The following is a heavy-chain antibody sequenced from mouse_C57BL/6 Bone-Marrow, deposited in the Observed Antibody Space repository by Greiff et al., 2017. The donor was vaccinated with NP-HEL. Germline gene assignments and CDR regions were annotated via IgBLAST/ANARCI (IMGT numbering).Heavy chain of an antibody. CDR2: IDPSDSYT. J-gene: IGHJ2*01. CDR1: GYTFTSYW. D-gene: IGHD2-4*01. CDR3: ARYYDYDY. V-gene: IGHV1-59*01. Sequence: QVQLQQPGAELVRPGTSVKLSCKASGYTFTSYWMHWVKQRPGQGLEWIGVIDPSDSYTNYNQKFKGKATLTVDTSSSTAYMQLSSLPSEDSAVYYCARYYDYDYWGQGTTLTVSS.